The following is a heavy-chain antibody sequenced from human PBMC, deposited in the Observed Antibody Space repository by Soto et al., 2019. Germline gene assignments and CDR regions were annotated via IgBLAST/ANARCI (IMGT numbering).Heavy chain of an antibody. V-gene: IGHV1-69*06. D-gene: IGHD6-19*01. Sequence: SVKVSCKASGGTFSSYGISWVRQAPGQGRDWMGGIIPIFGTANYAQKFQGRVTITADKSTSTAYMELSSLRSEDTAVYYCARGKYEQWLVHDYYYGMDVWGQGTTVTVSS. CDR1: GGTFSSYG. CDR2: IIPIFGTA. J-gene: IGHJ6*02. CDR3: ARGKYEQWLVHDYYYGMDV.